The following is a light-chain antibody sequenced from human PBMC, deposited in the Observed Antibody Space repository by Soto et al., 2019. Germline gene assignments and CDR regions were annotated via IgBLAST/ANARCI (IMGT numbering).Light chain of an antibody. J-gene: IGKJ1*01. Sequence: DIQMTQSPSTLSASVGDRVTITCQASQDISNYLNWYQQKPGKAPKLLIYDASNLETGVPSRFSGSGSGTDFTFTISSLQPEDFGTYYCQQSFSTPRTFGQGTKMDI. CDR1: QDISNY. CDR2: DAS. V-gene: IGKV1-33*01. CDR3: QQSFSTPRT.